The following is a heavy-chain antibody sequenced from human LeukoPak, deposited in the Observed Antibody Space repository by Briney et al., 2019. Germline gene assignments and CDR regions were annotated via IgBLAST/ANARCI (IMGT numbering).Heavy chain of an antibody. J-gene: IGHJ3*01. Sequence: QPGGSLRLSCVASGFTFKNYAMNWVRQAPGKGLEWVSGVSGTGENIYYGDSVKGRFTISRDNSRNTLYLQMNSLRVDDMAIYFCAKEPSGANVVPADAFDFWGQGTMVTVSA. CDR3: AKEPSGANVVPADAFDF. CDR2: VSGTGENI. V-gene: IGHV3-23*01. D-gene: IGHD2-2*01. CDR1: GFTFKNYA.